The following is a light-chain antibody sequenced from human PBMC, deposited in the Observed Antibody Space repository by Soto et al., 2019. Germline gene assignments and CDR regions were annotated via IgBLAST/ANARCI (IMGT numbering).Light chain of an antibody. Sequence: DIQMTQSPSTLSASVGDIVTITCRAIQSISRCLAWYQQKPGKAPKLLIYGASTLQSGVPSRFSGSGSGTEFTLTINSLQPDDFATYYCQQYHIYSGTFGQGTKVDIK. CDR3: QQYHIYSGT. J-gene: IGKJ1*01. CDR1: QSISRC. V-gene: IGKV1-5*01. CDR2: GAS.